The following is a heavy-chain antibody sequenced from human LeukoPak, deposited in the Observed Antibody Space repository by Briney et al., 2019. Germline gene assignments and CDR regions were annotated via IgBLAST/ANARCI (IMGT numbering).Heavy chain of an antibody. CDR2: IYNRGTT. V-gene: IGHV4-59*11. Sequence: SETLSLTCTVSGGSTNSHFWSWMRQPPGKGLEWIGNIYNRGTTNYNPSLNSRVTMSVDTSKNQLSLQLTSVTAADTAMYYCARAVGHQQLAFDYWGQGTLVSVSS. D-gene: IGHD6-13*01. CDR3: ARAVGHQQLAFDY. J-gene: IGHJ4*02. CDR1: GGSTNSHF.